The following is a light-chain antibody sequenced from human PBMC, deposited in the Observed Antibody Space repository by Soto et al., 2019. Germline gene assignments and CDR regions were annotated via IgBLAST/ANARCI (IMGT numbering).Light chain of an antibody. V-gene: IGKV1-12*01. Sequence: DIQMTQSPSSVSASVGDTVTITCRASQSISSWLAWYQQKPGTVPKLLIYTASSLQSGVPSRFSGSGAGTEFTLTITSLQPEDFGTYYCQQGDSFPITFGQGTSLEIK. J-gene: IGKJ5*01. CDR2: TAS. CDR1: QSISSW. CDR3: QQGDSFPIT.